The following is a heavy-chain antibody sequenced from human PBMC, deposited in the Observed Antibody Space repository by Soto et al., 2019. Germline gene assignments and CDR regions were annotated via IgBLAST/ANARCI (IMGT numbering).Heavy chain of an antibody. V-gene: IGHV1-69*18. Sequence: QVQLVQSGAEVKKPGSSVKVSCSASGVTFSSYAFTWVRQAPGQGLEWMGNIIPVFRTSNYAQRFQGRLTISADESTNTVYMQLSSLRSEDTAVYFCAKDGSWDGGGGESWCQGTLVIVSS. CDR1: GVTFSSYA. CDR3: AKDGSWDGGGGES. D-gene: IGHD3-16*01. CDR2: IIPVFRTS. J-gene: IGHJ5*02.